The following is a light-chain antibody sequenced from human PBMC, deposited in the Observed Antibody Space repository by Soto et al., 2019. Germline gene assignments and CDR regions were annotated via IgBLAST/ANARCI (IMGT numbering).Light chain of an antibody. J-gene: IGKJ3*01. Sequence: DIPMTQSPSSLSAFLGDRVTITCRASQGISDYLVWYQQKPGKVPKLLIYAASTLQSGVPPRFSGTGSGTYFTLTISSLQPEDVATYYCQNYYSAPFTFGPGTKVDIK. CDR2: AAS. CDR1: QGISDY. V-gene: IGKV1-27*01. CDR3: QNYYSAPFT.